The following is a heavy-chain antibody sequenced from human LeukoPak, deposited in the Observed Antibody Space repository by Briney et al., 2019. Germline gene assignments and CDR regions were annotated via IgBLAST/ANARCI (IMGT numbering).Heavy chain of an antibody. V-gene: IGHV4-59*01. CDR1: GGSISSYY. J-gene: IGHJ5*02. CDR3: ARGYDSGIYVWFDP. CDR2: ISHSGST. D-gene: IGHD3-10*01. Sequence: MSSGTLSLTCIVAGGSISSYYWIWIRQPPGKGLEWIEHISHSGSTNYNPSLQSRVTISVDTSKKQFSLRLNSVTAADTALYYCARGYDSGIYVWFDPWGQGTLVTVSS.